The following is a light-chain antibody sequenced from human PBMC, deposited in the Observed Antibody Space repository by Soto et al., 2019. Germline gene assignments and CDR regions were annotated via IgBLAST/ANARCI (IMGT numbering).Light chain of an antibody. CDR3: QQYIHGYT. J-gene: IGKJ2*01. Sequence: EVVVTQSPATLSVFPGERVTLSCRASQRLSTSLAWYQQKPGQAPRLLIYSASTRATGIPARFSGSGSGTEFTLTISSLESEDFAVYYCQQYIHGYTFGQGTELEIK. CDR2: SAS. V-gene: IGKV3-15*01. CDR1: QRLSTS.